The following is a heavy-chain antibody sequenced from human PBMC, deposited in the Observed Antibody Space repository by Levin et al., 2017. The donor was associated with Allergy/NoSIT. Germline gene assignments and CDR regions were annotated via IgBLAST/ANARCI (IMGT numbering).Heavy chain of an antibody. Sequence: GASVKVSCAASGFTFSSYRMNWVRQAPGKGLEWVSSITSSSSYIYYADSVKGRFTISRDNAKNSLYLQMNSLRAEDTAVYYCARGNDYGDYVIDYWGQGTLVTVSS. J-gene: IGHJ4*02. D-gene: IGHD4-17*01. CDR2: ITSSSSYI. CDR1: GFTFSSYR. CDR3: ARGNDYGDYVIDY. V-gene: IGHV3-21*01.